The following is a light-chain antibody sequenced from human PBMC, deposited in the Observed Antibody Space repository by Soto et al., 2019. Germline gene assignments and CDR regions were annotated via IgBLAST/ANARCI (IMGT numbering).Light chain of an antibody. CDR1: QHISNW. CDR3: QQANSFPLT. Sequence: DFQMTQSPSSVSASVGDRVSITYRASQHISNWLAWYQQKPGRAPKLLIYTGSSLQSGVQSRFSGTGSWTDFTLTISSLQPEDVATYYCQQANSFPLTFGGGTKVEIK. V-gene: IGKV1-12*01. J-gene: IGKJ4*01. CDR2: TGS.